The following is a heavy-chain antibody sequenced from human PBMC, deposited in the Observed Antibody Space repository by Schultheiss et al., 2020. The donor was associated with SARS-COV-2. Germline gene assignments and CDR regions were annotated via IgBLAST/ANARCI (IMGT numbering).Heavy chain of an antibody. D-gene: IGHD3-10*01. V-gene: IGHV4-34*01. CDR2: INHSGST. Sequence: SETLSLTCTVSGGSISSYYWSWIRQPPGKGLEWIGEINHSGSTNYNPSLKSRVTISVDTSKNQFSLKLSSVTAADTAVYYCARDLSGSYTLGYYYGMDVWGQGTTVTVSS. CDR3: ARDLSGSYTLGYYYGMDV. J-gene: IGHJ6*02. CDR1: GGSISSYY.